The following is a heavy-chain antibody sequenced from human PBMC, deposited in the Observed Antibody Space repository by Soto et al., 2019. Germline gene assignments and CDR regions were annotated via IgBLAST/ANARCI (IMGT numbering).Heavy chain of an antibody. CDR3: ARDHPHSYGVYYFDY. Sequence: SETLSLTCTVSGGSIRNYYWSWIRQPPGKGLEWIGYVYSSGSTHYNPSLQSRVTISADTSKNQASLKVNSVTAADTAVYYCARDHPHSYGVYYFDYWGQGTPVTVSS. V-gene: IGHV4-59*01. CDR1: GGSIRNYY. J-gene: IGHJ4*02. D-gene: IGHD5-18*01. CDR2: VYSSGST.